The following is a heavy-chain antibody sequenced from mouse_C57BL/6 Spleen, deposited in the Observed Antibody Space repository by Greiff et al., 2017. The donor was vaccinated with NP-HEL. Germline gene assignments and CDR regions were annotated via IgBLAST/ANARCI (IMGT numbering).Heavy chain of an antibody. D-gene: IGHD1-1*01. CDR2: IYPRDGST. Sequence: QVQLQQSGPELVKPGASVKLSCKASGYTFTSYDINWVKQRPGQGLEWIGWIYPRDGSTKYNEKFKGKATLTVDTSSSTAYMELHSLTSEDSAVYFCAKAHYYGSSEAWFAYWGQGTLVTVSA. CDR3: AKAHYYGSSEAWFAY. V-gene: IGHV1-85*01. CDR1: GYTFTSYD. J-gene: IGHJ3*01.